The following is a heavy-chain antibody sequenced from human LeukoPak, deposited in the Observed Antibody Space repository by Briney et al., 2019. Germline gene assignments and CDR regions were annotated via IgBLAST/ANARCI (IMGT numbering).Heavy chain of an antibody. CDR1: GGSINSYY. Sequence: SETLSLTCTVSGGSINSYYWSWIRQPPGKGLEWIGYIYYSGNTNYNPSLKSRVTISVETSKNQFSLKLSSVTAADTSVYYCARVREYNYVYDAFDIWGQGTMVTVSS. V-gene: IGHV4-59*01. CDR3: ARVREYNYVYDAFDI. CDR2: IYYSGNT. J-gene: IGHJ3*02. D-gene: IGHD5-18*01.